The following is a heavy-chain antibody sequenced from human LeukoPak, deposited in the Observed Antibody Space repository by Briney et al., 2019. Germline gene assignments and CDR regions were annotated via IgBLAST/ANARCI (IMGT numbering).Heavy chain of an antibody. D-gene: IGHD3-22*01. J-gene: IGHJ5*02. CDR1: GGSISSYY. Sequence: PSETLSLTCTVSGGSISSYYRSWIRQPPGKGLEWIGYIYYSGSTNYNPSLKSRVTISVDTSKNQFSLKLSSVTAADTAVYYCARGDSSGRLDWFDPWAREPWSPSPQ. CDR3: ARGDSSGRLDWFDP. CDR2: IYYSGST. V-gene: IGHV4-59*01.